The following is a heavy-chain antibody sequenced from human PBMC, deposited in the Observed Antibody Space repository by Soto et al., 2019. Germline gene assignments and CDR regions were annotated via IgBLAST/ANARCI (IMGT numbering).Heavy chain of an antibody. Sequence: GGSLRLSCAASGFTFSSYAMHWVRQAPGKGLEYVSAISSNGGSTYYANSVKGRFTISRDNSKNTLYLQMGSLRAEDMAVYYCARDYYLAGNAFDIWGQGTMVTVSS. J-gene: IGHJ3*02. CDR1: GFTFSSYA. V-gene: IGHV3-64*01. CDR2: ISSNGGST. D-gene: IGHD3-22*01. CDR3: ARDYYLAGNAFDI.